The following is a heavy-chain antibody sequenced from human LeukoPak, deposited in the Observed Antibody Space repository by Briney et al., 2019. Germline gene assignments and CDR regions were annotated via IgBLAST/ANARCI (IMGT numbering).Heavy chain of an antibody. CDR2: IIPIFGTA. V-gene: IGHV1-69*05. D-gene: IGHD5-24*01. CDR1: GGTFSSYA. J-gene: IGHJ4*02. Sequence: SVKVSCKASGGTFSSYAISWVRQAPGQGLEWMGGIIPIFGTANYAQKFQGRVTITTDESTSTAYMELSSLRSEDTAVYYCAKALRRDGYNPIDYWGQGTLVTVSS. CDR3: AKALRRDGYNPIDY.